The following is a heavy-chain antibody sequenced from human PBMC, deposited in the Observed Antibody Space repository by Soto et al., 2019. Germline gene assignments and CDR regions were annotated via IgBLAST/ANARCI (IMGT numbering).Heavy chain of an antibody. Sequence: GALRLSCAASVFTCSRYSMNWVRQAPGKGLEWVSSISSSSSYIYYADSVKGRFTISRDNAKNSLYLQMNSLRAEDTAVYYCARDRNWGFDYWGQGTLVTVSS. D-gene: IGHD7-27*01. J-gene: IGHJ4*02. CDR1: VFTCSRYS. CDR2: ISSSSSYI. CDR3: ARDRNWGFDY. V-gene: IGHV3-21*01.